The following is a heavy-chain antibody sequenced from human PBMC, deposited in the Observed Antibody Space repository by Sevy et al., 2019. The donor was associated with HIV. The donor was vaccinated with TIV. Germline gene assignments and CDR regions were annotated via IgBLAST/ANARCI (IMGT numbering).Heavy chain of an antibody. D-gene: IGHD6-19*01. J-gene: IGHJ4*02. CDR1: GGSISSTKW. CDR2: IYQNGST. V-gene: IGHV4-4*02. Sequence: SETLSLTCAVSGGSISSTKWWSWVRQPPGKGLEWIGEIYQNGSTNYNPSLKSRVTILVDKSKNQFSLKLSSVTAADTGVYYCARDAGYSSGWYLDYWGQGTLVTVSS. CDR3: ARDAGYSSGWYLDY.